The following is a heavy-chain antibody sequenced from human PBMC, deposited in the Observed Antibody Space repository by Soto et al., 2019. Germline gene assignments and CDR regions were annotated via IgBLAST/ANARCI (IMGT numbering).Heavy chain of an antibody. CDR2: ISSSGSTI. J-gene: IGHJ4*02. Sequence: PGGSLRLSCAASGFTFSSYGMHWVRQAPGKGLEWVSYISSSGSTIYYADSVKGRFTISRDNAKNSLYLQMNSLRDDDTAVYYCARGRGYCGGTNCYLDYWGQGALVTVSS. CDR1: GFTFSSYG. CDR3: ARGRGYCGGTNCYLDY. D-gene: IGHD2-21*01. V-gene: IGHV3-48*02.